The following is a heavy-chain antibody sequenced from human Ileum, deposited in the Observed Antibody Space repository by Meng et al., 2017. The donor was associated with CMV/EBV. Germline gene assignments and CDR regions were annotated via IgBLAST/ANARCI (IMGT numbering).Heavy chain of an antibody. CDR1: GCSISMYC. V-gene: IGHV4-4*07. J-gene: IGHJ4*02. CDR2: IYSSVST. CDR3: AKEQSIGLAVTGIFDF. Sequence: QVHVHVDDPGLAKPSHALSTTCSVSGCSISMYCWGLVRQSAGQGLEWIGRIYSSVSTFYNPSHESRVTMSIDTSKNQFSLRLASVTAADTAVYFCAKEQSIGLAVTGIFDFWGQGALVTVSS. D-gene: IGHD6-19*01.